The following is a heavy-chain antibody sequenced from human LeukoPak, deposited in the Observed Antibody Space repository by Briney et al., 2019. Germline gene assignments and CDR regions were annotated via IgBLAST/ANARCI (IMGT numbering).Heavy chain of an antibody. V-gene: IGHV3-21*01. CDR1: GFTFSSYS. D-gene: IGHD6-19*01. J-gene: IGHJ5*02. CDR2: ISSSSSYI. CDR3: ARELAVGGTWFDP. Sequence: GGSLRLSCAASGFTFSSYSMNWVRQAPGKGLEWVSSISSSSSYIYSADSVKGRFTISRDNAKNTLYLQMNSLRAEDTAVYYCARELAVGGTWFDPWGQGTLVTVSS.